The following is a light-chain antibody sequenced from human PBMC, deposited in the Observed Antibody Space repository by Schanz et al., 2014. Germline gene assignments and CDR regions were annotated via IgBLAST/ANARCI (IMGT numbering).Light chain of an antibody. Sequence: EIVMTQSPATLSVSPGERATLSCRASQSVSSNLAWYQQKPGQAPRLLIYDASNRATGIPARFSGSGSGTDFTLTISRLEPEDFAVYYCQQYGSSPPWTFGQGTKVEIK. CDR3: QQYGSSPPWT. CDR1: QSVSSN. V-gene: IGKV3-20*01. CDR2: DAS. J-gene: IGKJ1*01.